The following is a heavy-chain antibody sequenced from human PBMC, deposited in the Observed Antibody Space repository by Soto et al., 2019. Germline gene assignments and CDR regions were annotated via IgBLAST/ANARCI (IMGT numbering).Heavy chain of an antibody. D-gene: IGHD3-16*01. V-gene: IGHV3-23*01. CDR1: GFTFSSYA. J-gene: IGHJ4*02. Sequence: EVQLLESGGGLVQPGGSLRLSCEASGFTFSSYAMAWVRQPPGKGLEWVSGISGGGGTTNYAASVKGRFTISRDKSKKSWYLQMNGLRADDPAVYFWAKDLRGERDFWGQGTLVTVSS. CDR2: ISGGGGTT. CDR3: AKDLRGERDF.